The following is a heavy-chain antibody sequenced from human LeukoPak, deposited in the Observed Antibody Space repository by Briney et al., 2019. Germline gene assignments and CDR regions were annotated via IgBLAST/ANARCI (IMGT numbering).Heavy chain of an antibody. V-gene: IGHV4-34*01. J-gene: IGHJ3*02. CDR2: INHSGST. CDR1: GGSFSGYY. D-gene: IGHD1-26*01. Sequence: SETLSLTCAVYGGSFSGYYWSWIRQPPGKGLEWIGEINHSGSTNYNPSLKSRVTISVDTSKNQFSLKLSSVTAADTAVYYCARRRRIVGATPGAFDIWGQGTVVTVSS. CDR3: ARRRRIVGATPGAFDI.